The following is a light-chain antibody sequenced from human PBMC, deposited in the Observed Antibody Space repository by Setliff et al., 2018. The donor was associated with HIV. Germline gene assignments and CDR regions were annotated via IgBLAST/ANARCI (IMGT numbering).Light chain of an antibody. J-gene: IGKJ1*01. V-gene: IGKV1-17*03. CDR3: LQHNTYPRT. CDR1: QDIREY. CDR2: DAS. Sequence: DIQMTQSPSAMYASVGDRVTITCRASQDIREYLAWFQQKPGKAPNRLIYDASNLESGVPSRFSGSGSGTAFTLTISSLKPEDVGTYYCLQHNTYPRTFGQGTKVDIK.